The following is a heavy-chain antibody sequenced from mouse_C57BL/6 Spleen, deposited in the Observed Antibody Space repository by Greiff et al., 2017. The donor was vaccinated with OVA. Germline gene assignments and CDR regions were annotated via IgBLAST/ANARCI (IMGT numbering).Heavy chain of an antibody. J-gene: IGHJ3*01. CDR3: ARGENYSNYGAWFAY. V-gene: IGHV5-4*03. CDR1: GFTFSSYA. D-gene: IGHD2-5*01. Sequence: EVKLVESGGGLVKPGGSLKLSCAASGFTFSSYAMSWVRQTPDKRLEWVATISDGGSYTYSPDNVKGRFTISRDNAKNNLYLQMSHLKSEDTAMYYCARGENYSNYGAWFAYWGQGTLVTVSA. CDR2: ISDGGSYT.